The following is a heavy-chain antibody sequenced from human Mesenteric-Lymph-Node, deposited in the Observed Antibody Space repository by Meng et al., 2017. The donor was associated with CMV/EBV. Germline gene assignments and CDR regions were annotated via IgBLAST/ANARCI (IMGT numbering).Heavy chain of an antibody. Sequence: GESLKISCAASGFTFSSYSMNWVRQAPGKGLEWVSSISSSSSYIYYADSVKGRFTISRDNAKNSLYLQMNSLRAEDTAVYYCARLDVVVPAAMAYYYYGMDVWAKGPRSPSP. CDR2: ISSSSSYI. CDR3: ARLDVVVPAAMAYYYYGMDV. J-gene: IGHJ6*02. V-gene: IGHV3-21*01. D-gene: IGHD2-2*01. CDR1: GFTFSSYS.